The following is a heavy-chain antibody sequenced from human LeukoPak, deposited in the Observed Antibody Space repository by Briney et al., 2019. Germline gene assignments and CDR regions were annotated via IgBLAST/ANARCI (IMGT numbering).Heavy chain of an antibody. D-gene: IGHD2-8*01. CDR3: AREINGAPYYYYYYMDV. CDR1: GFTFSSYA. CDR2: IPYDGSNK. V-gene: IGHV3-30*04. Sequence: PGRSLRLSCAASGFTFSSYAMHWVRQAPGKGLEWVAVIPYDGSNKYYADSVKGRFTISRDNSKNTLYLQMNSLRAEDTAVYYCAREINGAPYYYYYYMDVWGKGTTVTVSS. J-gene: IGHJ6*03.